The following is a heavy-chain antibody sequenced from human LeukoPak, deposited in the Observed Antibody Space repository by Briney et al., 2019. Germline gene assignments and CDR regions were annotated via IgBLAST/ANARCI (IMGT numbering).Heavy chain of an antibody. D-gene: IGHD6-13*01. J-gene: IGHJ6*03. CDR1: GGSFSGYY. V-gene: IGHV4-34*01. CDR2: INHSGST. CDR3: ARGSRSSSPYYYYYYMDV. Sequence: PSETLSLTCAVYGGSFSGYYWSWIRQPPGKGLEWIGEINHSGSTYYNPSLKSRVTISVDTSKNQFSLKLSSVTAADTAVYYCARGSRSSSPYYYYYYMDVWGKGTTVTISS.